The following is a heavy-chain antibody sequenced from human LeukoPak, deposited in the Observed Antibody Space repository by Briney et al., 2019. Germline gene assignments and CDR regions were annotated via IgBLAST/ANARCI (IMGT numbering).Heavy chain of an antibody. CDR3: ARNLAGHFGGFYFDD. V-gene: IGHV4-39*07. D-gene: IGHD2-21*01. CDR2: IYYSGST. Sequence: SETLSLTCTVSGASTISSIYYWGWIRQPPGKGLEWIGTIYYSGSTYYNPSLKSRVTLSVDTSKNQFSLKLSSVTAADTAVYYCARNLAGHFGGFYFDDWGQGTLVTLSS. J-gene: IGHJ4*02. CDR1: GASTISSIYY.